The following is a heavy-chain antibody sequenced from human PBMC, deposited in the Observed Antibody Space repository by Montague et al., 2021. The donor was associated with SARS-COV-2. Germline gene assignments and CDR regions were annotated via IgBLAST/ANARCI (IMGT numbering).Heavy chain of an antibody. V-gene: IGHV4-59*02. CDR3: AKASRGYGGDFDA. CDR1: GDSVNRNY. D-gene: IGHD4-23*01. J-gene: IGHJ4*02. Sequence: SETLSLTCSVSGDSVNRNYWSWVRQPPGKGLEWLGYIFYSGGTYNPSLNRRVTMSLDTSKNHFSLNLISVTAADTAVYYCAKASRGYGGDFDAWGQGTLVIVSS. CDR2: IFYSGGT.